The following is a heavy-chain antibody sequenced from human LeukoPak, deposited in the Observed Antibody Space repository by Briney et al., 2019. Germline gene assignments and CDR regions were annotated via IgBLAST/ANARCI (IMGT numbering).Heavy chain of an antibody. CDR1: GFTFSSYG. V-gene: IGHV3-30*03. CDR3: ARDGSQIYYYYGMDV. Sequence: GRSLRLSCAASGFTFSSYGMHWVRQAPGKGLEWVAVISYDGSNKYYADSVKGRFTISRDNSKNTLYLQMNSLRAEDTAVYYCARDGSQIYYYYGMDVWGQGTTVTVSS. J-gene: IGHJ6*02. CDR2: ISYDGSNK.